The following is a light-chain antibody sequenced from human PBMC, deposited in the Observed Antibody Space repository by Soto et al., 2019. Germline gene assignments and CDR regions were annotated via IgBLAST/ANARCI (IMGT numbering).Light chain of an antibody. CDR1: SSDIGSYNR. CDR2: EVG. V-gene: IGLV2-18*02. Sequence: QSVLTQPPSVSGSPGQSVTISCSGTSSDIGSYNRVSWYQQPPGTAPKLIIYEVGNRPSGVPDRFSGSKSGNAASLTISGLQAEDEADYYCSSYTTSNPLVFGGGTKLTVL. CDR3: SSYTTSNPLV. J-gene: IGLJ3*02.